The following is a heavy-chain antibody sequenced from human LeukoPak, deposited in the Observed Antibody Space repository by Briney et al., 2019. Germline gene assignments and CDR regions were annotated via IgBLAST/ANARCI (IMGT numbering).Heavy chain of an antibody. CDR1: GCTFTSYG. CDR2: ISAYNGNT. Sequence: ASVKVSCKASGCTFTSYGISWVRQAPGQGLEWMGWISAYNGNTNYAQKLQGRVTMTTDTSTSTAYMELRSLRSDDTAVYYCAREYYYDSSGYYGGGDAFDIWGQGTMVTVSS. V-gene: IGHV1-18*01. CDR3: AREYYYDSSGYYGGGDAFDI. D-gene: IGHD3-22*01. J-gene: IGHJ3*02.